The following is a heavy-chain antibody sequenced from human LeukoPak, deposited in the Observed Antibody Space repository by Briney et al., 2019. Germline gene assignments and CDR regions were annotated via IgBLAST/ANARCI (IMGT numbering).Heavy chain of an antibody. Sequence: GGSLRLSCAASGFTFSSYAMSWVRQAPGKGLEWVSAISSSGGRTYYTDSVKGRFTISRDNSKNTLYLQMNSLRAEDTAVYYCAKVRGGYCSGGSCGYFDYWGQGTLVTVSS. CDR2: ISSSGGRT. D-gene: IGHD2-15*01. V-gene: IGHV3-23*01. CDR3: AKVRGGYCSGGSCGYFDY. CDR1: GFTFSSYA. J-gene: IGHJ4*02.